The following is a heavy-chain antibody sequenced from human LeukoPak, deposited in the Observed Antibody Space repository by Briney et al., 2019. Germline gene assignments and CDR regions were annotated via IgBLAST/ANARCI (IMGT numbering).Heavy chain of an antibody. D-gene: IGHD6-19*01. J-gene: IGHJ4*02. CDR2: IFGSGGSA. Sequence: TGPSLRISLEATGFTFGSYDMSWVRQALGKGLEWVAGIFGSGGSAHYADSAKGRFTISRDNSKNTVYLQINSLRAEDTAVYYCGKTTTGYSSGQKPAWPVDYWGQGTLVTVSS. CDR1: GFTFGSYD. V-gene: IGHV3-23*01. CDR3: GKTTTGYSSGQKPAWPVDY.